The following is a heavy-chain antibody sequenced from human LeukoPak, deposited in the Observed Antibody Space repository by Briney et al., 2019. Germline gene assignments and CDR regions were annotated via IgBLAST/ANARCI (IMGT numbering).Heavy chain of an antibody. V-gene: IGHV4-59*01. D-gene: IGHD2-21*01. CDR1: GGSISSYY. CDR3: ARGSVAVMLGY. CDR2: IYYSGST. J-gene: IGHJ4*02. Sequence: SETLSLTCTVSGGSISSYYWSWIRQPPGKGLEWIGYIYYSGSTNYNPSLKSRVTISVDTSKNQFSLKLSSVTAADTAVYYCARGSVAVMLGYWGQGTLVTVFS.